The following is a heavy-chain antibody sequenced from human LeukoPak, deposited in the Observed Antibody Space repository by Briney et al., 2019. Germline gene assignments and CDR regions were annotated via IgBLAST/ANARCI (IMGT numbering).Heavy chain of an antibody. V-gene: IGHV4-59*01. Sequence: PSETLSLTCTVYGGSISSYYWSWIRQPPGKGLEWIGYIYYSGSTNYNPSLKSRVTISVDTSKNQFSLKLSSVTAADTAVYYCARDAVGFDYWGQGTLVTVSS. CDR2: IYYSGST. CDR3: ARDAVGFDY. J-gene: IGHJ4*02. CDR1: GGSISSYY.